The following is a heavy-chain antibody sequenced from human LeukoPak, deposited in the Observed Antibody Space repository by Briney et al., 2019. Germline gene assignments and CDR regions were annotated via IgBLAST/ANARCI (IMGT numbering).Heavy chain of an antibody. Sequence: ASVKVSCKASGYTFTSYGISWVRQAPGQGLEWMGWISAYNGNTNYAQKLQGRATMTTDTSTSTAYMELRSLRSDDTAVYYCARTAPYGSGSEYFVWFDPWGQGTLVTVSS. D-gene: IGHD3-10*01. CDR3: ARTAPYGSGSEYFVWFDP. J-gene: IGHJ5*02. CDR2: ISAYNGNT. CDR1: GYTFTSYG. V-gene: IGHV1-18*01.